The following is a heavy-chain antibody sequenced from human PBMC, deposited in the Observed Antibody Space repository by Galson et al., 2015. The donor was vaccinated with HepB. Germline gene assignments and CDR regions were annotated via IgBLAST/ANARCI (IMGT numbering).Heavy chain of an antibody. Sequence: SVKVSCKASGYTFTSYGISWVRQAPGQGLEWMGWISAYNGNTNYAQKLQGRVTMTTDTSTSTAYMELRSLRSDDTAVYYCARDLNAYDFWSGYYGIPGFDYWGQGTTVTVSS. D-gene: IGHD3-3*01. CDR1: GYTFTSYG. CDR2: ISAYNGNT. CDR3: ARDLNAYDFWSGYYGIPGFDY. V-gene: IGHV1-18*01. J-gene: IGHJ4*02.